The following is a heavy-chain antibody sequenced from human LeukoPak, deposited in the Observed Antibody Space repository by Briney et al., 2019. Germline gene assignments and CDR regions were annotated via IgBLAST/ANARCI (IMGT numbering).Heavy chain of an antibody. V-gene: IGHV4-39*07. J-gene: IGHJ6*03. CDR3: ARDRQLAWGSPHYYYYMDV. CDR2: IYYSGST. CDR1: GGSISSSSYY. Sequence: SETLSLTCTVSGGSISSSSYYWGWIRQPPGKGLEWIGSIYYSGSTNYNPSLKSRVTISVDTSKNQFSLKLSSVTAADTAVYYCARDRQLAWGSPHYYYYMDVWGKGTTVTVSS. D-gene: IGHD6-6*01.